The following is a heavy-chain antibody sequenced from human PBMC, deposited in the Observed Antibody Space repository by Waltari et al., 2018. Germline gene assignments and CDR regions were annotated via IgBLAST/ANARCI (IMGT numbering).Heavy chain of an antibody. CDR3: AKDPAYYYYYMDV. CDR2: ISGGGDNK. Sequence: EVQVLESGGGLLQPGGSLRLSCAASGFTFRRSAMNWVRQAPGKGLEWVAIISGGGDNKYYADSVKGRFTISRDNSKNTVYLQMNSRRAEDTAIYYCAKDPAYYYYYMDVWGKGTTVTVSS. J-gene: IGHJ6*03. CDR1: GFTFRRSA. V-gene: IGHV3-23*01.